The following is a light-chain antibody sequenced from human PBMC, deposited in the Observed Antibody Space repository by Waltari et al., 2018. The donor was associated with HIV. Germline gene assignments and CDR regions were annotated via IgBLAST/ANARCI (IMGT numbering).Light chain of an antibody. J-gene: IGKJ4*01. CDR3: QQYNKWPPVT. CDR2: GAS. CDR1: QSVRDN. Sequence: EIVMKQSPATLSVSPGERATLSCRASQSVRDNLAWYQQKPGQAPRLLIYGASTRAIGIPVRFSGSGSGTEFTLTISSLQSEDFAVYYCQQYNKWPPVTFGGGTKVEIK. V-gene: IGKV3-15*01.